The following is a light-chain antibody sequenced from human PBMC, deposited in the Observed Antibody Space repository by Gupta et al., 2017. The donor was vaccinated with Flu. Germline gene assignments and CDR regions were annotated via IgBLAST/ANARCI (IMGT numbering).Light chain of an antibody. CDR1: SSNIGTNY. V-gene: IGLV1-47*01. J-gene: IGLJ3*02. CDR3: AAWEDSLTGWV. CDR2: RNN. Sequence: QSVLTQPPSASGTPGQRVTISCSGSSSNIGTNYVYWYHQLPGTAPKLLIYRNNQRPSGVPDLFSGSKSGTSASLAISGLRSEDEADYYCAAWEDSLTGWVVGGGTKLTVL.